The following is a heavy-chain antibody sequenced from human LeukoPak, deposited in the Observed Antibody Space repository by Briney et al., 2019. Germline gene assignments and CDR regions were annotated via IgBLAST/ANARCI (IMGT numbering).Heavy chain of an antibody. CDR1: GFTFSSHG. CDR2: ISISGGTI. D-gene: IGHD3-22*01. CDR3: ARDRQVESSGYDC. V-gene: IGHV3-23*01. J-gene: IGHJ4*02. Sequence: QSGGSLRLSCATSGFTFSSHGMSWVRQAPGKGLEWVSAISISGGTIFYADSVKGRFTISRDDSKNTLYLQMNSLRAEDTAVYYCARDRQVESSGYDCWGQGTLVTVSS.